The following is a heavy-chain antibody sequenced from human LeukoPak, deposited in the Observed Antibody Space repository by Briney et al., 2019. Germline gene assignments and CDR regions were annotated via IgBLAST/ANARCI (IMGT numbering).Heavy chain of an antibody. CDR1: GGSISSHY. J-gene: IGHJ4*02. CDR3: ARHDDC. V-gene: IGHV4-59*08. Sequence: KTSETLSLTCTVSGGSISSHYWSWIRQPPGKGLEWIGSIHYSGNTYYNPSLKSRVTISIDTSKNQFSLMLTSVIAADTAVYYCARHDDCWGQGTLVTVSS. CDR2: IHYSGNT.